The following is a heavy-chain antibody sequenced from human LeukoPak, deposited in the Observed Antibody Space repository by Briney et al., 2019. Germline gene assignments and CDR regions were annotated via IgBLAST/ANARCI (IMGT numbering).Heavy chain of an antibody. CDR3: AREYWYYDSSGYYSFSLGY. D-gene: IGHD3-22*01. Sequence: ASVKVSCKASGYTFTSYYMHWVRQAPGQGLEWMGIINPSGGSTSYAQKLQGRVTMTRDTSTSTVYMELSSLRSEDTAVYYCAREYWYYDSSGYYSFSLGYWGQGTLVTVSS. CDR1: GYTFTSYY. V-gene: IGHV1-46*01. J-gene: IGHJ4*02. CDR2: INPSGGST.